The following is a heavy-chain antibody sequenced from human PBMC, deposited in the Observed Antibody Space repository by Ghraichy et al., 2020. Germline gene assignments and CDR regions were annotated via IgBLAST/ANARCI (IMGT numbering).Heavy chain of an antibody. CDR2: IYYSGST. J-gene: IGHJ4*02. D-gene: IGHD2-2*02. CDR1: GGSISSYY. Sequence: SETLSLTCTVSGGSISSYYWSWIRQPPGKGLEWIGYIYYSGSTNYNPSLKSRVTISVDTSKNQFSLKLSSVTAADTAVYYCARDLEGYCSSTSCYSSLGYWGQGTLVTVSS. CDR3: ARDLEGYCSSTSCYSSLGY. V-gene: IGHV4-59*01.